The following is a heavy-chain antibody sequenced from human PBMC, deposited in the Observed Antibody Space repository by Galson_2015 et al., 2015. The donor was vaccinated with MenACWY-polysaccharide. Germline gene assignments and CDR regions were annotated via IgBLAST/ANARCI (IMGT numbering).Heavy chain of an antibody. CDR2: ISSGGTI. CDR3: ARVLKGLVGATPDY. V-gene: IGHV3-48*02. D-gene: IGHD1-26*01. Sequence: SLRLSCAASGFSFSTYTMNWVRQAPGTGLEWVSHISSGGTIYYADSVKGRFTISRDKDKNSLYLQMNSLRDDDTAVYYCARVLKGLVGATPDYWGQGTLVTVSS. J-gene: IGHJ4*02. CDR1: GFSFSTYT.